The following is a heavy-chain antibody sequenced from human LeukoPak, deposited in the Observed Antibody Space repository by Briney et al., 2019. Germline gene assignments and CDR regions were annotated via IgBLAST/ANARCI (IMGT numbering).Heavy chain of an antibody. V-gene: IGHV1-18*01. D-gene: IGHD3-16*02. CDR1: GYTFTSYG. CDR3: ARDSGRDYVWGSYRHFDY. Sequence: APVKVSCKASGYTFTSYGISWVRQAPGQGLEWMGWISAYNGNTNYAQKLQGRVTMTTDTSTSTAYMELRSLRSDDTAVYYCARDSGRDYVWGSYRHFDYWGQGTLVAVSS. CDR2: ISAYNGNT. J-gene: IGHJ4*02.